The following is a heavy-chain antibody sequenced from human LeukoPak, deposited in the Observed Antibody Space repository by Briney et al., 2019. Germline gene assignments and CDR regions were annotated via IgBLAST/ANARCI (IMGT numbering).Heavy chain of an antibody. D-gene: IGHD1-26*01. CDR1: GGSFSDYY. Sequence: PSETLSLTCAVSGGSFSDYYWTWIRQPPGKGLEWIGEINHSGSTNYNPSLKSRAIISVDTSKNQFSLKLSSLTAADTAMYYCARPRIVGATPVAXWGXXXXVT. V-gene: IGHV4-34*01. CDR3: ARPRIVGATPVAX. CDR2: INHSGST. J-gene: IGHJ1*01.